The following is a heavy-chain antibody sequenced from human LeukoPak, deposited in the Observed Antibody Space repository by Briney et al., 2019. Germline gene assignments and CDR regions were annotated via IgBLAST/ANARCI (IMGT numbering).Heavy chain of an antibody. J-gene: IGHJ6*03. V-gene: IGHV3-23*01. D-gene: IGHD2-2*02. CDR3: ARYCSSTGCYNVMDYYYYYMDV. CDR1: GFTFSSYA. Sequence: GGSLRLSCAASGFTFSSYAMSWVRQAPGKGLEWVSAISGSGGSTYYADSVKGRFTISRDNSKNTLYLQMNSLRAEDTAVYYCARYCSSTGCYNVMDYYYYYMDVWGKGTTVTVSS. CDR2: ISGSGGST.